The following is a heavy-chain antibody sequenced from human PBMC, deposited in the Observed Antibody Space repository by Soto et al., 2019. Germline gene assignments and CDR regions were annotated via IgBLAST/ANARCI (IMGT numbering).Heavy chain of an antibody. J-gene: IGHJ1*01. Sequence: GGSLILSCAASGFTFSSYGMHWVRQAPGKGLEWVAVISYDGSNKYYADSVKGRFTISRDNSKNTLYLQMNSLRAEDTAVYYCAKDPGIAVAGTEYFQHWGQGTLVTVSS. D-gene: IGHD6-19*01. CDR2: ISYDGSNK. CDR3: AKDPGIAVAGTEYFQH. V-gene: IGHV3-30*18. CDR1: GFTFSSYG.